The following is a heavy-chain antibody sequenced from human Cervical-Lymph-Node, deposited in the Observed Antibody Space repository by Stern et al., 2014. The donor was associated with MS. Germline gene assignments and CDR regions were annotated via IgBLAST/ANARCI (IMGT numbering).Heavy chain of an antibody. CDR1: GYTFSSYY. D-gene: IGHD2-8*02. V-gene: IGHV1-46*01. CDR3: ARDPVDCTGSGGKCFRXXXX. J-gene: IGHJ4*02. CDR2: INPSDGSA. Sequence: QVQLVQSGAEVKKPGAPVKVSCKASGYTFSSYYIHWVRQAPGQGLEWMGVINPSDGSAISAQDFQDRIAMTRDTSTRTVDMELSSLRSEDTAVYYCARDPVDCTGSGGKCFRXXXXXGQGTLVTVSS.